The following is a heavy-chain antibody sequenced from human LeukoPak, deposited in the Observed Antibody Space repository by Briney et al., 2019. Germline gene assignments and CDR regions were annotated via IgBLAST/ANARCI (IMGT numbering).Heavy chain of an antibody. Sequence: PSETLSLTCAVYGGSFSSYYWSWIRQPPGKGLEWIGYIYYSGSTNYNPSLKSRVTISVDTSKNQFSLKLSSVTAADTAVYYCARNHDYYGSGSYFSARHNWFDPWGQGTLVTVSS. D-gene: IGHD3-10*01. J-gene: IGHJ5*02. CDR3: ARNHDYYGSGSYFSARHNWFDP. V-gene: IGHV4-59*01. CDR1: GGSFSSYY. CDR2: IYYSGST.